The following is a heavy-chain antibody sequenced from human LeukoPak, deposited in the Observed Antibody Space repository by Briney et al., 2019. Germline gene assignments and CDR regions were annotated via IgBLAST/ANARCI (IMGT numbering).Heavy chain of an antibody. D-gene: IGHD6-13*01. CDR2: INPSGGST. CDR3: ASSLQNIAAAGTAPDY. V-gene: IGHV1-46*01. J-gene: IGHJ4*02. Sequence: GASVKVSCKASGYTYSFTSYYMHWVRQAPGQGLEWVGIINPSGGSTTYAQKFQGRVTMTRDTTTNTVYMELSRLRSDDTAVYYCASSLQNIAAAGTAPDYWGQGTLATVSS. CDR1: GYTYSFTSYY.